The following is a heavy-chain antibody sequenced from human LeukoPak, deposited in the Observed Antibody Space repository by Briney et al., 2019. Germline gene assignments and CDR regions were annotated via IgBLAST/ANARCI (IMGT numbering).Heavy chain of an antibody. CDR2: FYHSGTT. Sequence: SGTLSLTCTVSGYSLSSGYYWGWSRQPPGKGLGWIGSFYHSGTTYYNPSLKSRVTLSVDTSKNQFSLTLNCVTAADTAVYYCVRDQPYMDVWGKGTTVTVSS. CDR1: GYSLSSGYY. J-gene: IGHJ6*03. CDR3: VRDQPYMDV. V-gene: IGHV4-38-2*02.